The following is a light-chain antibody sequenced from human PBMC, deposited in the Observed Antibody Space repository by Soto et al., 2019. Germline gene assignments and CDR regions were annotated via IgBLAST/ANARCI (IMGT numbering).Light chain of an antibody. CDR3: RQYGSSPSYT. Sequence: EIVLTQSPGTLSLSLGERATLSCRASQSVSSSSYLAWYQQKPGQAPRLLIYGASSRATGIPDRFSGSGSATDFTLTISRLEPEDSAVYYCRQYGSSPSYTFGQGTKLEIK. V-gene: IGKV3-20*01. CDR2: GAS. CDR1: QSVSSSSY. J-gene: IGKJ2*01.